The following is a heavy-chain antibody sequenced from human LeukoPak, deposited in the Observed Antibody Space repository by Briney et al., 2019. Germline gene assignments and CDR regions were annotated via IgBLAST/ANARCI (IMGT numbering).Heavy chain of an antibody. J-gene: IGHJ1*01. CDR1: GDSVSSSAA. D-gene: IGHD5-24*01. V-gene: IGHV6-1*01. Sequence: SQTLSLTCAISGDSVSSSAAWNWIRQSPPRGLEWLGRKYYKSKWYNNYAVSVKSRITIKSDTSTNQFSLQLNSVAPEDMAVYYCERCNDGLQHWGQGTLVTVSS. CDR3: ERCNDGLQH. CDR2: KYYKSKWYN.